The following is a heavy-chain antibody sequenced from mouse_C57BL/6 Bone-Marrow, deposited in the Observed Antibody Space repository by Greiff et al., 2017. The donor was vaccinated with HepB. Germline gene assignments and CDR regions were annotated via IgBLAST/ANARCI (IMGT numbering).Heavy chain of an antibody. Sequence: EVQLVESGGGLVQPGGSMKLSCVASGFTFSNYWMNWVRQSPEKGLEWVAQIRLKSDNYATHYAESVKGRFTISRDDSKSSVYLQMNNLRAEDTGIYYCTGRGYYGFAYWGQGTLVTVSA. J-gene: IGHJ3*01. V-gene: IGHV6-3*01. CDR2: IRLKSDNYAT. CDR1: GFTFSNYW. CDR3: TGRGYYGFAY. D-gene: IGHD2-3*01.